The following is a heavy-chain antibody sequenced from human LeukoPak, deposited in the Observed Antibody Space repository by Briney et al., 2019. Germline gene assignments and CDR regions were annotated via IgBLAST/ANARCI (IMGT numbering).Heavy chain of an antibody. CDR3: ARRARYYYGSGSYRVGDYYYYGMDV. Sequence: SETLSLTCTVSGGSISSYYWSWIRQPPGKGLEWIGYIYYSGSTNYNPSLKSRVTISVDTSKNQFSLKLSSVTAADTAVYYCARRARYYYGSGSYRVGDYYYYGMDVWGQGTTVTVSS. J-gene: IGHJ6*02. CDR2: IYYSGST. V-gene: IGHV4-59*08. D-gene: IGHD3-10*01. CDR1: GGSISSYY.